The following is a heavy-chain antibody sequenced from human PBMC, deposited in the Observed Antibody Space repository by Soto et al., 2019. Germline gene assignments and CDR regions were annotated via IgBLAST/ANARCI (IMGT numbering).Heavy chain of an antibody. CDR3: ARGEYCSGGICYSGDY. V-gene: IGHV3-48*03. CDR1: GFRFSDYD. D-gene: IGHD2-15*01. CDR2: IGPEGETK. Sequence: EVQLVESGGGLVQPGGSLRLSCVTSGFRFSDYDMSWVRQAPGKGLEWVASIGPEGETKDYADAVKGRFTIYRDNAKKSLLLEMNSLGVEETAVYYCARGEYCSGGICYSGDYWGQGTLVTVSS. J-gene: IGHJ4*02.